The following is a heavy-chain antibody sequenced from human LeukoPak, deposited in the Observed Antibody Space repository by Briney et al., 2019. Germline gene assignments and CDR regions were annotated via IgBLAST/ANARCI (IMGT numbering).Heavy chain of an antibody. CDR1: GFTFSSYG. CDR3: ARDTVLSGWDHLTRAFDI. J-gene: IGHJ3*02. D-gene: IGHD6-19*01. CDR2: IRYDGSNK. V-gene: IGHV3-30*02. Sequence: GGSLRLSCAASGFTFSSYGMHWVRQAPGKGLEWVAFIRYDGSNKYYADSVKGRFTISRDNSKNTLYLQMNSLRAEDTAVYYCARDTVLSGWDHLTRAFDIWGQGTMVTVSS.